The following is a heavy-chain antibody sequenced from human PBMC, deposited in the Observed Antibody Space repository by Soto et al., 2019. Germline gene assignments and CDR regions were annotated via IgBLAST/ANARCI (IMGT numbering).Heavy chain of an antibody. J-gene: IGHJ4*02. CDR1: GGSISSSNW. CDR3: TISRYSYGMKTDY. Sequence: QVQLQESGPGLVKPSGTLSLTCAVSGGSISSSNWWGWVRQPPVKGLEWIGEIYHSGSTNYNPSLQSRVTISVDKSKKQFSLKLSSVTAADTAVYYCTISRYSYGMKTDYWGQGTLVTVSS. V-gene: IGHV4-4*02. CDR2: IYHSGST. D-gene: IGHD5-18*01.